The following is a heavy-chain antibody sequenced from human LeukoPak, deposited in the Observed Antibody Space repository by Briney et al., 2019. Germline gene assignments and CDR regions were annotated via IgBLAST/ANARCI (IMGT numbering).Heavy chain of an antibody. V-gene: IGHV1-2*02. CDR3: ARSSSTSCYDY. CDR2: INPNTGGT. CDR1: GYTFTGHY. Sequence: GASVKVSCKASGYTFTGHYMHWVRQAPGQGLEWMGWINPNTGGTNYAQKFQGRVTMTRDTSITTAYMELSRLTSDDTAVYYCARSSSTSCYDYWGQGTLVTVSS. J-gene: IGHJ4*02. D-gene: IGHD2-2*01.